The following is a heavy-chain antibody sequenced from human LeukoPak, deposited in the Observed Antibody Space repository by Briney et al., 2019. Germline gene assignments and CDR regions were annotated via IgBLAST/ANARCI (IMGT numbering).Heavy chain of an antibody. CDR3: AREETTVTPPEGFDP. CDR2: IIPIFGTA. Sequence: GASVKVSCKASGYTFTDYYIHWVRQAPGQGLEWMGGIIPIFGTANYAQKFQGRVTITADESTSTAYMELSSLRSEDTAVYYCAREETTVTPPEGFDPWGQGTLVTVSS. CDR1: GYTFTDYY. D-gene: IGHD4-17*01. J-gene: IGHJ5*02. V-gene: IGHV1-69*13.